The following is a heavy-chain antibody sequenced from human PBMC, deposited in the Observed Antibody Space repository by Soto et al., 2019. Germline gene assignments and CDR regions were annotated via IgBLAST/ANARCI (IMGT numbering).Heavy chain of an antibody. J-gene: IGHJ5*02. D-gene: IGHD6-19*01. CDR2: IYQSGVT. CDR3: AGMPYTSGLRFDP. CDR1: DDYYRISTDS. V-gene: IGHV4-30-2*01. Sequence: TQCLTCNISDDYYRISTDSWSWIRQPPGKAPQWIGFIYQSGVTSYNPSLASRVSISLDRSNNQCSLKLKSVTAADTAVYFCAGMPYTSGLRFDPWGPGTLVTVSS.